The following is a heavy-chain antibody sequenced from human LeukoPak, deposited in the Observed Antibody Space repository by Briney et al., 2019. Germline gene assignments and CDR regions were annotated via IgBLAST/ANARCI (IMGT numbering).Heavy chain of an antibody. CDR1: GGSISSYY. J-gene: IGHJ4*02. V-gene: IGHV4-59*01. CDR3: AGYSSGRQPVY. D-gene: IGHD6-19*01. Sequence: SETLSLTXTVSGGSISSYYWSWIRQPPGKGLEWIGYIYYSGSTNYNPSLKSRVTISVDTSKNQFSLKLSSVTAADTAVYYCAGYSSGRQPVYWGQGTLVTVSS. CDR2: IYYSGST.